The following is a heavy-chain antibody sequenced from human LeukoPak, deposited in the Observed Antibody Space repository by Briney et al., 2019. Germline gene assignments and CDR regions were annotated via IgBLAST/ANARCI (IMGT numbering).Heavy chain of an antibody. J-gene: IGHJ4*02. Sequence: PSETLTLTCTVSGGSISSYYWSWIRQPAGEGLEWIGRIYTSGSTNYNPSLKSRVTMSVDTSKNQFSLKLSSVTAADTAVYYCARDRGTWNDDGFDYWGQGTLVTVSS. V-gene: IGHV4-4*07. CDR3: ARDRGTWNDDGFDY. CDR1: GGSISSYY. CDR2: IYTSGST. D-gene: IGHD1-1*01.